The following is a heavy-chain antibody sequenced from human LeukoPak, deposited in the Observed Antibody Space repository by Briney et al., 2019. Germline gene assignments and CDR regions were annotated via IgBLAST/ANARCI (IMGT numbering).Heavy chain of an antibody. V-gene: IGHV4-38-2*02. CDR1: GSYITNNNY. D-gene: IGHD6-25*01. CDR3: ARNASSGFFND. CDR2: IHHSGNRFESGST. Sequence: TSETLSLTCTVSGSYITNNNYWGWIRQSPGKGLEWIGSIHHSGNRFESGSTHYNPSLRGRVTVSADTSKNQFSLTLGSVTAADTAVYFCARNASSGFFNDWSQGSLVTVSS. J-gene: IGHJ1*01.